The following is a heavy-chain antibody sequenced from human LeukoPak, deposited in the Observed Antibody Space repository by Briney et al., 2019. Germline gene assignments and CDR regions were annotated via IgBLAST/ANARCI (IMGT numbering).Heavy chain of an antibody. J-gene: IGHJ1*01. CDR3: ARPGYYDSSGYYPATEYFQH. V-gene: IGHV5-51*01. CDR1: GYSFTSYW. D-gene: IGHD3-22*01. Sequence: GESLKISCKGSGYSFTSYWIGWVRQMPGKGLEWMGIIYPGDSDTRYSPSFQGQVTISADKSISTAYLQWSSLKASDTALYYCARPGYYDSSGYYPATEYFQHWGQGTLVTVSS. CDR2: IYPGDSDT.